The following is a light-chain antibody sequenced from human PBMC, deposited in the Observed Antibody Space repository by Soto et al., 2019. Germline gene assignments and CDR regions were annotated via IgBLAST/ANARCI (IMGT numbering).Light chain of an antibody. CDR1: QSISSW. V-gene: IGKV1-5*01. Sequence: DIQMTQSPSTLSASVGDRVTITCRASQSISSWLAWYQQKPGKAPKLLIYDASSLESGVPSRFSGSGSGTEFTLTIISLQPDDFATYYCQQYNSYRLTFGGGTKVDIK. J-gene: IGKJ4*01. CDR3: QQYNSYRLT. CDR2: DAS.